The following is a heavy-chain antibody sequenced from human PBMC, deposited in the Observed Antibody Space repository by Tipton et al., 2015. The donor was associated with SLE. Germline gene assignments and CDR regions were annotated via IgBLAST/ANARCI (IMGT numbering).Heavy chain of an antibody. V-gene: IGHV4-39*07. CDR3: AGCLYFDCMDV. J-gene: IGHJ6*03. D-gene: IGHD2-8*01. CDR2: IYYSGST. Sequence: TLSLTCTVSGGSISDSNYYWGWIRQPPGKGLEWIGSIYYSGSTYYNPSLKSRVTISVDTSKNQFSLKLSSVTAADTAVYYCAGCLYFDCMDVWGKGTTVTVSS. CDR1: GGSISDSNYY.